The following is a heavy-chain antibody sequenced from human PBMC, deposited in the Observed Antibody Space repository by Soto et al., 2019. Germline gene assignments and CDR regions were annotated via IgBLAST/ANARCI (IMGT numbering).Heavy chain of an antibody. J-gene: IGHJ5*02. V-gene: IGHV3-73*02. CDR1: GFTFSGSA. Sequence: EVQLVESGGGLVQPGGSLKLSCAASGFTFSGSAMHWVRQASGKGLEWVGRIRSKTNNYATAYAASLKGRFTISRDDSKIMAYLQLNSLQTADTAVYYCLSISPDDMIRTWGQGTLFTVSA. CDR2: IRSKTNNYAT. CDR3: LSISPDDMIRT. D-gene: IGHD3-10*01.